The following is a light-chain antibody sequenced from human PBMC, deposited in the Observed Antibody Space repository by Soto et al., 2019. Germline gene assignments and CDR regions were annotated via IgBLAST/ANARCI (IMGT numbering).Light chain of an antibody. Sequence: QAVVTQPPSASGTPGQRVTMSCSGSNSNIGRNTVNWYQQLPGTAPKLLIYSNNQRPSGVPDRFSGSKSGTSAPLAISGLQSGDEADYYCAAWDDSLNGYVFGTGTKLTVL. CDR3: AAWDDSLNGYV. CDR2: SNN. V-gene: IGLV1-44*01. J-gene: IGLJ1*01. CDR1: NSNIGRNT.